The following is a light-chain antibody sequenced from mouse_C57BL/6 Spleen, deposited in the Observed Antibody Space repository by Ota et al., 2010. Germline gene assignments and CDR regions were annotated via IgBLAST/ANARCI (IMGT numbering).Light chain of an antibody. CDR3: LQYDEFPYT. J-gene: IGKJ2*01. V-gene: IGKV14-111*01. CDR1: GHYSY. CDR2: RAN. Sequence: SMYASXGERVTITLQGESGHYSYLSWFQQKPGKSPKTLIYRANRLVDGVPSRFSGSGSGQDYSLTITSLEYEDMGIYYCLQYDEFPYTFGGGTKLEIK.